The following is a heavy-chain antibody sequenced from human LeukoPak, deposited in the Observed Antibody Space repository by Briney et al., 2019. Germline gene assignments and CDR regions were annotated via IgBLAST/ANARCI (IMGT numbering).Heavy chain of an antibody. D-gene: IGHD4-11*01. V-gene: IGHV3-30-3*01. CDR3: ARDVGRDTITTEIEY. Sequence: PGGSLRLSCATSGFTFTNYAMQWVRQAPGKGLEWVAVISSDGNKKNYADSVKGRFTISKDSSKNTLYLQMNTPRAEDTALYYCARDVGRDTITTEIEYWGQGTLVTVSS. CDR2: ISSDGNKK. CDR1: GFTFTNYA. J-gene: IGHJ4*02.